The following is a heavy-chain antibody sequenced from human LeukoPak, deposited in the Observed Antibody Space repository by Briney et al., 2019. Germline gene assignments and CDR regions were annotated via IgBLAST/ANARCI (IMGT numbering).Heavy chain of an antibody. D-gene: IGHD6-25*01. V-gene: IGHV4-59*01. CDR3: ARAETLAAIYFDF. CDR2: IFYSGVT. J-gene: IGHJ4*02. CDR1: GGSISPYY. Sequence: SEPLSLTCRVSGGSISPYYWSWIRQPPGQGLEWIGYIFYSGVTTYNPSLKSRVSISLDSPKNQFFLRLTSVTAADTAMYYCARAETLAAIYFDFWGQGRLVTVSS.